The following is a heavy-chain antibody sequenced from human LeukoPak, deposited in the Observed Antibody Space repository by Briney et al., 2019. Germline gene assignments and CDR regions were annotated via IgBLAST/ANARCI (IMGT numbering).Heavy chain of an antibody. CDR1: GYTFTGYY. J-gene: IGHJ4*02. V-gene: IGHV1-2*06. CDR2: INPNSGGT. D-gene: IGHD6-19*01. Sequence: ASVKVSCKASGYTFTGYYMHWVRQAPGQGLEWMGRINPNSGGTNYAQKFQGRVTMTRDTSISTAYMELSRLRSDNTAVYYCARALSSGWYGYYFDYWGREPWSPSPQ. CDR3: ARALSSGWYGYYFDY.